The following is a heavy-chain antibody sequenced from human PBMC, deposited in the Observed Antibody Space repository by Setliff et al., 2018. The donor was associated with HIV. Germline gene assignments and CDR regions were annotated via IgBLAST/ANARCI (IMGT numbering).Heavy chain of an antibody. CDR2: IFASGTT. CDR3: ARRPPLTTGREYYFDF. D-gene: IGHD1-1*01. V-gene: IGHV4-4*07. J-gene: IGHJ4*02. CDR1: GGSLGGYY. Sequence: SETLSLTCTVSGGSLGGYYWSWIRQPAGKRLEWIGRIFASGTTNYNPSLKSRVSMSIDTSKNQFSLRLNAVTAADTAVYYCARRPPLTTGREYYFDFWGQGTLVTVSS.